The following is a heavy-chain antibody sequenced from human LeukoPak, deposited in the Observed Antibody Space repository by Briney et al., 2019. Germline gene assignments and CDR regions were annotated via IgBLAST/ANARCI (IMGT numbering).Heavy chain of an antibody. J-gene: IGHJ4*02. CDR2: IIPIFGTA. D-gene: IGHD2-21*01. Sequence: SVKVSCKASGGTFSSYAISWVRQAPGQGLEWMGGIIPIFGTANYAQKFQGRVTITTDESTSTAYMELSSLRSEDTAVYYCARGHSSPHSHFDYWGQGTLVTVSS. CDR3: ARGHSSPHSHFDY. V-gene: IGHV1-69*05. CDR1: GGTFSSYA.